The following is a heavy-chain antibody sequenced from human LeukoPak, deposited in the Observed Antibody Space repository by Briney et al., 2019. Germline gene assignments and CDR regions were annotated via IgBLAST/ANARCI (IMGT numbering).Heavy chain of an antibody. Sequence: GGSLRLSCAASGFTFDDYGMSWVRQAPGKGLEWVSGINWNGGSTGYADSVKHRFTISRDNTKNLLYLEMNSLRAEDTAVYYCARGFFSYSNPHYYYYYMDVWGKGTTVTVSS. V-gene: IGHV3-20*04. CDR3: ARGFFSYSNPHYYYYYMDV. CDR2: INWNGGST. D-gene: IGHD4-11*01. J-gene: IGHJ6*03. CDR1: GFTFDDYG.